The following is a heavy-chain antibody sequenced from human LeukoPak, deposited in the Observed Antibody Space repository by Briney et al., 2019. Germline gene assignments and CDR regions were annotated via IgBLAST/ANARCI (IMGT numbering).Heavy chain of an antibody. D-gene: IGHD1-14*01. CDR1: GLTFSNAW. CDR2: IKRKSDGGTT. CDR3: TTELHVRPNHY. Sequence: NPGGSLRLSCAASGLTFSNAWMSWVRQAPGKGLEWVGRIKRKSDGGTTDYAAPVKGRFTISRDDSKNTLYLQMNSLKSEDTAVYYCTTELHVRPNHYWGQGTLVTVSS. J-gene: IGHJ4*02. V-gene: IGHV3-15*01.